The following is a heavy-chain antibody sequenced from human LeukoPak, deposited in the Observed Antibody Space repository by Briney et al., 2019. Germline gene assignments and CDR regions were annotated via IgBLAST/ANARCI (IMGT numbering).Heavy chain of an antibody. CDR3: ARQPYDSSGYYLPDPWD. Sequence: PAETLSLTCAVYGGSISSYYWGWIRQPPGKGLEWIGSIYYSGSTYYNPSLKSRVTISVDTSKNQFSLKLSSVTAADTAVYYCARQPYDSSGYYLPDPWDWGQGTLVTVSS. CDR1: GGSISSYY. D-gene: IGHD3-22*01. V-gene: IGHV4-39*01. CDR2: IYYSGST. J-gene: IGHJ4*02.